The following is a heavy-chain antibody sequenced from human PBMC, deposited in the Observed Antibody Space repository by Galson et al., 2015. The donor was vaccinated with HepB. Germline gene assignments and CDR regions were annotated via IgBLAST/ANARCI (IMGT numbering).Heavy chain of an antibody. Sequence: SLRLSCAVSGFTFSNYWIHWVRQAPGKGLVWVSRIKTDGSSTSYADSVKGRFTISRDNAKNTLYLQMNSLRAEDTAVFYCARESIGGSTTDAFDIWGQGTMVTVSS. CDR1: GFTFSNYW. V-gene: IGHV3-74*01. CDR2: IKTDGSST. J-gene: IGHJ3*02. CDR3: ARESIGGSTTDAFDI. D-gene: IGHD1-1*01.